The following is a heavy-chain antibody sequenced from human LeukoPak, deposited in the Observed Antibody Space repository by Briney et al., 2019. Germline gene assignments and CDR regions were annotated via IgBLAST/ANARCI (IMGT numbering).Heavy chain of an antibody. V-gene: IGHV1-2*04. CDR2: INPNTGVT. J-gene: IGHJ4*02. CDR1: GYAFTDCH. Sequence: ASVTLSSKSSGYAFTDCHVHWVRQAPGQGLEWMGWINPNTGVTKYAQKFEGWVTITRDTSISTAYMALSRLRSDDTAIYHCARELHSSWFDYWGQGTLVTVSS. D-gene: IGHD6-13*01. CDR3: ARELHSSWFDY.